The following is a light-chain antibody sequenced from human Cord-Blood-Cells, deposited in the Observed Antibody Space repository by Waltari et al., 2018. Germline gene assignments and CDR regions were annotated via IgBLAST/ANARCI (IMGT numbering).Light chain of an antibody. J-gene: IGLJ2*01. CDR3: SSYTSSSTQV. CDR2: DVS. Sequence: QSALTQPASVSGSPGQSITISCTGTSSDVGGYNYVSWYQQHPDKAPKLMIYDVSKRPSGVSNRFSGSKSGNTASLTISGLQAEDEADYYCSSYTSSSTQVFGGGTKL. V-gene: IGLV2-14*01. CDR1: SSDVGGYNY.